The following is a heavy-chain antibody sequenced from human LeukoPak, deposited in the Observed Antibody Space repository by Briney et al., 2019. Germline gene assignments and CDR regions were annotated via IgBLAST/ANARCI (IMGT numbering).Heavy chain of an antibody. CDR3: AREGGYSYGAQFDY. D-gene: IGHD5-18*01. CDR1: GGSFSGYY. V-gene: IGHV4-34*01. CDR2: INHSGST. Sequence: SETLSLTCAVYGGSFSGYYWSGIRQPPGKGLEWIGEINHSGSTNYNPSLKSRVTISVDTSKNQFSLKLSSVTAADTAVYYCAREGGYSYGAQFDYWGQGTLVTVSS. J-gene: IGHJ4*02.